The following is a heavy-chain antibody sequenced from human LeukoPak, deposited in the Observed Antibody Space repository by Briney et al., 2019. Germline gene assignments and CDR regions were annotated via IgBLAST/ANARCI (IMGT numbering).Heavy chain of an antibody. Sequence: GASVKVSCKASGYTFTSYDINWVRQATGQGLEWVGWMNPNSGNTGYAQKFQGRVTMTRNTSISTAYMELSSLRSEDTAVYYCAREDSSGYNTDCFDYWGQGTLVTVSS. V-gene: IGHV1-8*01. CDR3: AREDSSGYNTDCFDY. D-gene: IGHD3-22*01. CDR2: MNPNSGNT. J-gene: IGHJ4*02. CDR1: GYTFTSYD.